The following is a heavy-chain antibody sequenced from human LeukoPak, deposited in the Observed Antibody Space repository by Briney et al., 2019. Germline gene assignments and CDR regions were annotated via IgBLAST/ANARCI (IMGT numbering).Heavy chain of an antibody. CDR2: IIPILGIA. D-gene: IGHD5-24*01. CDR3: ARGEMATDY. V-gene: IGHV1-69*04. CDR1: GWTFSSYA. J-gene: IGHJ4*02. Sequence: SVTVSCKASGWTFSSYAISWVRPAPGQGLEWMGRIIPILGIANYAQKFQGRVTITADKSTSIAYMELSSLRSENTAVYYGARGEMATDYWGQGTLVTVSS.